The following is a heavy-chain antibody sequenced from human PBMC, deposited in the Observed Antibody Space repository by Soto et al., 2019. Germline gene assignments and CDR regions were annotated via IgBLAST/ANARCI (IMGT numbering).Heavy chain of an antibody. V-gene: IGHV4-59*01. CDR2: IYYSGST. D-gene: IGHD2-2*01. CDR1: GGSISSYY. CDR3: ARTDIDGVVPAAYYYYGMDV. J-gene: IGHJ6*02. Sequence: SETLSLTCTVSGGSISSYYWSWIRQPPGKGLEWLGYIYYSGSTNYNPSLKSRVTISVDTSKNQFSLKLSSVTAADTAVYYCARTDIDGVVPAAYYYYGMDVWGQGTTVTVSS.